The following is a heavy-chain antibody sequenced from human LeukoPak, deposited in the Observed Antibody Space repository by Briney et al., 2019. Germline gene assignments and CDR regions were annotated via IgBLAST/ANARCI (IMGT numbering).Heavy chain of an antibody. CDR3: ARVTGSSWSYWYFDL. D-gene: IGHD6-13*01. Sequence: PSETLSLTCTVSGGSISSYYWSWIRQPAGKGLDWIGRIYTSGSINYNPSLKSRVTMSVDTSKNQFSLKLNSVTAADTAVYFCARVTGSSWSYWYFDLWGRGTLVTVSS. CDR2: IYTSGSI. CDR1: GGSISSYY. V-gene: IGHV4-4*07. J-gene: IGHJ2*01.